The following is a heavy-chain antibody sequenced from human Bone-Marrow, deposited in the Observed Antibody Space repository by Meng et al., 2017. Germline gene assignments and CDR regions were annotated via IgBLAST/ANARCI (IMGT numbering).Heavy chain of an antibody. J-gene: IGHJ4*02. CDR2: ISYDGSNK. Sequence: GESLKISCAASGFTFSSYAMHWVRQAPGKGLEGVAVISYDGSNKYYADSVKGRFTISRDNSKNTLYLQMNSLRAEDTAVYYCARDRKGNYFDYWGQGTLVTVSS. D-gene: IGHD3-10*01. CDR3: ARDRKGNYFDY. V-gene: IGHV3-30*01. CDR1: GFTFSSYA.